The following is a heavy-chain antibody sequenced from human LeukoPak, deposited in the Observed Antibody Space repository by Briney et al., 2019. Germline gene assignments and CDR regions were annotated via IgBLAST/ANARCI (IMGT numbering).Heavy chain of an antibody. CDR2: ITSSSTYI. J-gene: IGHJ6*03. CDR1: GFIFSGYS. D-gene: IGHD3-16*01. CDR3: AKDVARGLRYMDV. Sequence: GGSLRLSCAASGFIFSGYSMNWVRQAPGKGLEWVSSITSSSTYIYYAGSVKGRFTISRDNSKNTLYLQMNSLRAEDTAVYYCAKDVARGLRYMDVWGKGTTVTVSS. V-gene: IGHV3-21*01.